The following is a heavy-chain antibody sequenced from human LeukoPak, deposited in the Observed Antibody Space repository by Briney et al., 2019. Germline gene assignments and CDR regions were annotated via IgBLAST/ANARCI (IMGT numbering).Heavy chain of an antibody. Sequence: PSETLSLTCTVSGGSISSGDYYWSWIRQPPGKGLEWIGEINHSGSTNYNPSLKSRVTISVDTSKNQFSLKLSSVTAADTAVYYCCSYGLDAFDIWGQGTMVTVSS. CDR3: CSYGLDAFDI. V-gene: IGHV4-30-4*03. D-gene: IGHD2-15*01. CDR2: INHSGST. J-gene: IGHJ3*02. CDR1: GGSISSGDYY.